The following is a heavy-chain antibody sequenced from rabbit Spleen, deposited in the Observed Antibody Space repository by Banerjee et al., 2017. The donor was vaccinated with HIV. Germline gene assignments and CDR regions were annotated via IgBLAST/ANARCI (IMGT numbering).Heavy chain of an antibody. V-gene: IGHV1S40*01. CDR3: ATNHYTGDFNL. D-gene: IGHD4-1*01. CDR2: IASGSSGDT. CDR1: GFSFSSNYY. J-gene: IGHJ4*01. Sequence: QSLEESGGDLVKPGASLTLTCTASGFSFSSNYYICWVRQAPGKGLEWVACIASGSSGDTYYASWAKGRFTISKTSSTTVTLQMTSLTAADTATYFCATNHYTGDFNLWGPGTLVTVS.